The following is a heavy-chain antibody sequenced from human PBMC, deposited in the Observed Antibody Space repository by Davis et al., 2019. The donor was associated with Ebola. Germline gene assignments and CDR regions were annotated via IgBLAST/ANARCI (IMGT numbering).Heavy chain of an antibody. V-gene: IGHV3-74*01. Sequence: GESLKISCAASGFTFSSYWMHWVRQAPGKGLVWVSRINSDGSSTSYADSVKGRFTISRDNAKNTLYLQMNSLRAEDTAVYYCARDGSFTVVTPGYFDYWGQGTLVTVSS. CDR2: INSDGSST. J-gene: IGHJ4*02. CDR1: GFTFSSYW. CDR3: ARDGSFTVVTPGYFDY. D-gene: IGHD4-23*01.